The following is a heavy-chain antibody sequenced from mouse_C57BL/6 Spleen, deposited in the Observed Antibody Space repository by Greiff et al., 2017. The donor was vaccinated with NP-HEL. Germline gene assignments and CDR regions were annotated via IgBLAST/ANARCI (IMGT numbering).Heavy chain of an antibody. CDR2: INPYNGGT. Sequence: VQLQQSGPVLVKPGASVKMSCKASGYTFTDYYMNWVKQSHGKSLEWIGVINPYNGGTSYNQKFKGKATLTVYKSSSTAYLELNSLTSEDSAVYYFARRDYYGSSHEAMDYWGQGTSVTVSS. D-gene: IGHD1-1*01. CDR1: GYTFTDYY. CDR3: ARRDYYGSSHEAMDY. J-gene: IGHJ4*01. V-gene: IGHV1-19*01.